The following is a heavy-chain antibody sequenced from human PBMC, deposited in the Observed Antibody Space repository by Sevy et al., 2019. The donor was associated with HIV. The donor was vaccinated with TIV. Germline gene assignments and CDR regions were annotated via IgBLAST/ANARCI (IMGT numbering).Heavy chain of an antibody. CDR3: TRGYCSGGSCYVLGY. CDR1: GFTFSNAW. V-gene: IGHV3-15*01. D-gene: IGHD2-15*01. Sequence: GGSLRLSCEASGFTFSNAWMSWVRQAPGKGLEWVGRIKSKTDGGTTDYAAPVKGRFPILRDDSKNTLYLQMNSLKTEDTAVYYCTRGYCSGGSCYVLGYWGQGTLVTVSS. J-gene: IGHJ4*02. CDR2: IKSKTDGGTT.